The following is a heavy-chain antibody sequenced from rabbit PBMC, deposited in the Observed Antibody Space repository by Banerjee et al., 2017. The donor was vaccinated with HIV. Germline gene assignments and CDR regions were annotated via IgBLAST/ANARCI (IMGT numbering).Heavy chain of an antibody. J-gene: IGHJ4*01. V-gene: IGHV1S40*01. CDR2: IYAGSSGDT. D-gene: IGHD1-1*01. Sequence: QSLEESGGDLVKPGASVTLTCTASGFTISSNAYMCWVRQAPGRGLEWIACIYAGSSGDTYYANWAKGRFTISRTSSTTVSLQMTSLAAADTATYFCARSRGSGWNFNLWGQGTLVTVS. CDR1: GFTISSNAY. CDR3: ARSRGSGWNFNL.